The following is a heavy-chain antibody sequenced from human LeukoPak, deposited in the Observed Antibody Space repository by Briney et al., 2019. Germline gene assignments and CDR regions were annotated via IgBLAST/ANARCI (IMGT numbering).Heavy chain of an antibody. V-gene: IGHV1-69*04. CDR1: GGTFSSYA. CDR2: IIPILGIA. CDR3: ARIGHEDYYFDY. J-gene: IGHJ4*02. Sequence: SVKVSCKASGGTFSSYAISWVRQAPGQGLEWMGRIIPILGIANYAQKFQGRVTITADKSTSTAYMELSSLRSEDTAVYYCARIGHEDYYFDYWGQGTLVTVSS.